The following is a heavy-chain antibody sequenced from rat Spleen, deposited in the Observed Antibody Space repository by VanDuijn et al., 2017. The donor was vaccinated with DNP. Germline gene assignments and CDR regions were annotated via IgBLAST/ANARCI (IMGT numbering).Heavy chain of an antibody. CDR3: ARPDY. V-gene: IGHV5-7*01. Sequence: EVQLVESGGGLVQPGRSLKLFCAASGFTFSDYNMAWVRQAPKRGLEWVATISYDGTNTYYRDSVNGRFTISRDNAKSTLYLLMDSLRSEDTATYYCARPDYWGQGVMVTVSS. J-gene: IGHJ2*01. CDR2: ISYDGTNT. CDR1: GFTFSDYN.